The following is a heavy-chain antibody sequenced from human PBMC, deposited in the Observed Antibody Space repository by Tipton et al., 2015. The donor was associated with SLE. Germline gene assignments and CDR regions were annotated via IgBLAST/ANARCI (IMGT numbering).Heavy chain of an antibody. D-gene: IGHD2-21*02. CDR3: ARHPVPGGDQGAFDI. CDR1: GGSISSYY. Sequence: LTCTVSGGSISSYYWSWIRQPPGKGLEWIGYIYYSGSTNYNPSLKSRVTISVDTSKNQFSLKLSSVTAADTAVYYCARHPVPGGDQGAFDIWGQGTMVTVSS. J-gene: IGHJ3*02. V-gene: IGHV4-59*08. CDR2: IYYSGST.